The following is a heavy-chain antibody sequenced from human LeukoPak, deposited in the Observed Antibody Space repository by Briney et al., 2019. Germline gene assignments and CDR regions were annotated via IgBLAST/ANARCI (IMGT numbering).Heavy chain of an antibody. CDR3: ASGHYGDYVVWLDP. D-gene: IGHD4-17*01. J-gene: IGHJ5*02. CDR2: IYYSGST. V-gene: IGHV4-39*01. Sequence: SETLSLTCTVSGGSISSSSYYWGWIRQPPGKGLEWIGSIYYSGSTYYNPSLKSRVTISVDTSKNQSSLKLSSVTAADTAVYYCASGHYGDYVVWLDPWGQGTLVTVSS. CDR1: GGSISSSSYY.